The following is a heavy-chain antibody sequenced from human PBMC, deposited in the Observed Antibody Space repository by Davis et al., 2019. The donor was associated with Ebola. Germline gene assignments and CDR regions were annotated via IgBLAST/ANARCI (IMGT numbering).Heavy chain of an antibody. CDR2: IARDDDK. D-gene: IGHD2-8*02. V-gene: IGHV2-70*04. Sequence: SGPTLVKPTQTLTLTCTFSGFSLSTSGTRVSWIRQTPGKALAWLARIARDDDKFYSTSLKTRLTISKDTYKNQVVLTMTNMDPVDTATYYCARIVRHCTCGVCYTYYYGMDVWGQGTTVTVSS. CDR1: GFSLSTSGTR. CDR3: ARIVRHCTCGVCYTYYYGMDV. J-gene: IGHJ6*02.